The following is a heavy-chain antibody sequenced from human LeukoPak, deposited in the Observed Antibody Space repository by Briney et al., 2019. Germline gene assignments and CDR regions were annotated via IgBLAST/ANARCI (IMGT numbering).Heavy chain of an antibody. CDR1: GGSISSGGYY. Sequence: PSETLSLTCTVSGGSISSGGYYWSWIRQHPGKGLEWTGYIYYSGSTYYNPSLKSRVTISVDTSKNQFSLKLSSVTAADTAVYYCARAGSYGDYGPVYWGQGTLVTVSS. J-gene: IGHJ4*02. V-gene: IGHV4-31*03. CDR2: IYYSGST. CDR3: ARAGSYGDYGPVY. D-gene: IGHD4-17*01.